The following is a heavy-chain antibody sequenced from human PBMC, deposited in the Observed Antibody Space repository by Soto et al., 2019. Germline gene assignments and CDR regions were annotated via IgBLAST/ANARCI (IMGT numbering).Heavy chain of an antibody. CDR1: GFICSSYD. Sequence: LRLSCAVSGFICSSYDMSWVRQAPGKGLEWVSTILVGGSTHYEDSVKGRFTISRDTSKNTVYLQMNSLTAGDTAVYCCAKATATGGGAFEIYGQGTMVTVSS. D-gene: IGHD2-8*02. CDR3: AKATATGGGAFEI. CDR2: ILVGGST. J-gene: IGHJ3*02. V-gene: IGHV3-23*01.